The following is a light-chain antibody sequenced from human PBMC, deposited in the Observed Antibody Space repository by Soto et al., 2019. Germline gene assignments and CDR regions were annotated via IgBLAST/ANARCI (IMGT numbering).Light chain of an antibody. Sequence: QSVLTQPPSVSGAPGQRGTISCTGSSANIGSGYDVHWYQQLPGAAPKLLIYDNSERPSAVPDRFSGSRSGTSASLALTGIQAEDEADYYCQSYDNSLSAYVFGTGTKLTVL. CDR2: DNS. V-gene: IGLV1-40*01. CDR1: SANIGSGYD. J-gene: IGLJ1*01. CDR3: QSYDNSLSAYV.